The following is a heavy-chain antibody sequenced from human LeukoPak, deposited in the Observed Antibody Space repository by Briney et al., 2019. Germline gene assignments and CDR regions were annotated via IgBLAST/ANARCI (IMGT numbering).Heavy chain of an antibody. J-gene: IGHJ3*02. CDR2: INHSGST. D-gene: IGHD3-9*01. V-gene: IGHV4-34*01. Sequence: NPSETLSLTCAVYGGSFSGYYWSWIRQPPGKGLEWIGEINHSGSTNYHPSLKSRVTISVDTSKNQFSLKLSSVTAADTAVYYCARVRLGRPTRDAFDIWGQGAMVTVSS. CDR3: ARVRLGRPTRDAFDI. CDR1: GGSFSGYY.